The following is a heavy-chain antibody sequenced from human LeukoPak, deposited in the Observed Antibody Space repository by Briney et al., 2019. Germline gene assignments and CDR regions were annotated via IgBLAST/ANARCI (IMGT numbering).Heavy chain of an antibody. CDR3: AKGGRAAGYTEPLDY. Sequence: GGSLRLSCAASGFTFSDYALGWVRQAPGRGLEWVATLSGSGAGTYYSDSVQGRFTISRDNSKRTLYLQMNSLRAEDTAVYYCAKGGRAAGYTEPLDYWGQGTLVTVSS. V-gene: IGHV3-23*01. D-gene: IGHD5-24*01. CDR2: LSGSGAGT. CDR1: GFTFSDYA. J-gene: IGHJ4*02.